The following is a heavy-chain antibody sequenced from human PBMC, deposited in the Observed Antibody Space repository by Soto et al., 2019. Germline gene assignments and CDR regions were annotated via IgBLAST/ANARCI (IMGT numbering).Heavy chain of an antibody. CDR3: AVDFWSGYPPVQYYGMDV. V-gene: IGHV1-58*01. CDR1: GFTFTSSA. Sequence: SVKVSCKASGFTFTSSAVQWVRQARGQRLEWIGWIVVGSGNTNYAQKFQERVTITRDMSTSTAYMELSSLRSEDTAVYYCAVDFWSGYPPVQYYGMDVWGQGTTVTVSS. D-gene: IGHD3-3*01. J-gene: IGHJ6*02. CDR2: IVVGSGNT.